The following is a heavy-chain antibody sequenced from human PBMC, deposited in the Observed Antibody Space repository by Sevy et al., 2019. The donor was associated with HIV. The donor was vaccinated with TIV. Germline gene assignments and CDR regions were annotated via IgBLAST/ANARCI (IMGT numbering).Heavy chain of an antibody. CDR2: IDWDDDK. V-gene: IGHV2-70*01. Sequence: SGPTLVKPTQTLTLTCTFSGFSLNTSGMCVSWIRQPPGKALEWLALIDWDDDKYYSTSLKTRLTISKDTSKNQVVLKMTNMDPVDTGTYYCARIRGRSYYYYYGMDVWGQGTTVTVSS. D-gene: IGHD6-13*01. CDR1: GFSLNTSGMC. CDR3: ARIRGRSYYYYYGMDV. J-gene: IGHJ6*02.